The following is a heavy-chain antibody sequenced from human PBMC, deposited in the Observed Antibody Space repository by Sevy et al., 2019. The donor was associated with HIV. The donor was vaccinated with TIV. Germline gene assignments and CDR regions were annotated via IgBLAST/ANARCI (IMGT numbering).Heavy chain of an antibody. D-gene: IGHD1-26*01. V-gene: IGHV1-18*01. CDR1: GYTFTNYF. CDR3: ARAPSGSQGPGQSFQH. CDR2: ISTYNT. J-gene: IGHJ1*01. Sequence: ASVKVSCKASGYTFTNYFITWVRQAPGQGLEWMGRISTYNTEYAQKFQGRLTMTTDTSTSTVYMELRSLRFDDTAVYYCARAPSGSQGPGQSFQHWGQGTLVTVSS.